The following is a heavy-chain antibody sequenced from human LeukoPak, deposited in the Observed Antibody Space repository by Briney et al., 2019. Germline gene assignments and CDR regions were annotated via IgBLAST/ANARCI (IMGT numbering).Heavy chain of an antibody. D-gene: IGHD3-3*01. J-gene: IGHJ4*02. CDR3: AKVLRFLEWLFDY. CDR1: GFTFSSYA. V-gene: IGHV3-30-3*01. CDR2: ISYDGSNK. Sequence: GGSLRLSCAASGFTFSSYAMHWVRQAPGKGLEWVAVISYDGSNKYYADSVKGRFTISRDNSKNTLYLQMNSLRAEDTAVYYCAKVLRFLEWLFDYWGQGTLVTVSS.